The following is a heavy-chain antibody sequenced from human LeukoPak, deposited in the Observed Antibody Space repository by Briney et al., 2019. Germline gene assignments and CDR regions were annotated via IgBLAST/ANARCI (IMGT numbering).Heavy chain of an antibody. CDR3: ARDQTRGYSYAFDY. CDR2: IWYDGSNK. V-gene: IGHV3-33*01. D-gene: IGHD5-18*01. CDR1: GFTFSSYG. Sequence: GGSLRLSCGASGFTFSSYGMHWVRQAPGKGLEWVAVIWYDGSNKYYADSVKGRFTISRDNSKNTLYLQMNSLRAEDTAVYYCARDQTRGYSYAFDYWGQGTLVTVSS. J-gene: IGHJ4*02.